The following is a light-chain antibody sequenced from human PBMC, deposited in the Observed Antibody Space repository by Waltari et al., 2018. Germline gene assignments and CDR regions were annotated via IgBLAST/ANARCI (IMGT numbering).Light chain of an antibody. CDR2: EVS. CDR3: CSYAGSSTWV. V-gene: IGLV2-23*02. J-gene: IGLJ3*02. Sequence: QSALTQPASVSGSPGQSITISCTGTNSDVGSYNFVSWYQQHPGKAPKLRIYEVSNRPAGVSHRFSGSKSGNTASLTSSGRQAEDEADYHCCSYAGSSTWVLGGGTKLTVL. CDR1: NSDVGSYNF.